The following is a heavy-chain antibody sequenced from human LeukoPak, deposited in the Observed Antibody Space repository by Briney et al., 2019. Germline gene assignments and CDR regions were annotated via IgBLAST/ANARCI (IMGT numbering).Heavy chain of an antibody. J-gene: IGHJ4*02. D-gene: IGHD6-25*01. V-gene: IGHV4-59*08. CDR1: GGSISSYY. Sequence: SETLSLTCTVSGGSISSYYWSWIRQFPGKGLEWIGYIYYSGSTNYNPSLKSRVTISVDTSKNQFSLKLSSVTAADTAVYYCARRPFSGWVGFDYWGQGTLVTVSS. CDR2: IYYSGST. CDR3: ARRPFSGWVGFDY.